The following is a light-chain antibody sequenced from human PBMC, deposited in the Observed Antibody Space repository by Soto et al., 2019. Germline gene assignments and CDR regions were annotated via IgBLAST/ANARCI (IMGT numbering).Light chain of an antibody. CDR1: QNINIW. Sequence: DIQMTQSPSTLSASVGDRVTIACRASQNINIWVAWYQQKPGKAPNLLIYKASILESGVPSRFSGSGSGAEFTLTFSSLQPDDFATYYCQQYNTFPLTFGGGTKVEIK. J-gene: IGKJ4*01. CDR3: QQYNTFPLT. V-gene: IGKV1-5*03. CDR2: KAS.